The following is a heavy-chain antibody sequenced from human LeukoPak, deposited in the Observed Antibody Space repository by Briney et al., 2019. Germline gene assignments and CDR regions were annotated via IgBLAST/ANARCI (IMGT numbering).Heavy chain of an antibody. V-gene: IGHV4-39*01. J-gene: IGHJ5*02. CDR1: GDSISSRSDF. D-gene: IGHD1-14*01. CDR2: VYYSGST. CDR3: ARENNHLTWFDP. Sequence: SETLSLTCSVSGDSISSRSDFWGWIRQPPGKGLEWIGSVYYSGSTYYSPSLKSRVTVSVDTSKNQFSLKLSSVTAADTAVYYCARENNHLTWFDPWDQGTLVTVSS.